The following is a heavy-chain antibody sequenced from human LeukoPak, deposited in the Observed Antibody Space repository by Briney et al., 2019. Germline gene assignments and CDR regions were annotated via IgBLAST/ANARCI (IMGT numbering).Heavy chain of an antibody. CDR2: FSNSGST. CDR3: ARGYYNILTGYYVDY. J-gene: IGHJ4*02. Sequence: SETLSLTCTVSGCSISNYYWSWIRQPPGKGLEWIGYFSNSGSTDYNPSLKSRVTISVDTSKNQFSLKLSSVTAADTAVYYCARGYYNILTGYYVDYWGQGTLVTVSS. D-gene: IGHD3-9*01. CDR1: GCSISNYY. V-gene: IGHV4-59*01.